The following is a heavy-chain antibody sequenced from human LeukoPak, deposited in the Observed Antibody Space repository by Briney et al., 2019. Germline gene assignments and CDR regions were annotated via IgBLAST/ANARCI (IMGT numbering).Heavy chain of an antibody. CDR3: ARVLNYYDSSGYYFSY. Sequence: PGGSLRLSCAASGFTFSYYTMHWVRQAPGKGLEWVAVISYDGSNEYYADSVKGRFTISRDNSKNTLYLQMNRLRVEDTAVYDCARVLNYYDSSGYYFSYWGQGTLVTVSS. D-gene: IGHD3-22*01. V-gene: IGHV3-30-3*01. CDR2: ISYDGSNE. J-gene: IGHJ4*02. CDR1: GFTFSYYT.